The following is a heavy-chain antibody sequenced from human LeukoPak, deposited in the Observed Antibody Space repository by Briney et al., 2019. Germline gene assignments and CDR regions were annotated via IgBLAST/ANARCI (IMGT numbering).Heavy chain of an antibody. CDR1: GFTVSSNP. J-gene: IGHJ4*02. D-gene: IGHD2-15*01. CDR2: IYSGGDT. V-gene: IGHV3-53*01. CDR3: SRRAGEYSHPYDY. Sequence: PGGSLRPSCTVSGFTVSSNPWSWVRQAPGKGLEWVSFIYSGGDTHYSGSVKGRFTISRDNSKNTLYLQMNSLRAEDTAIYYCSRRAGEYSHPYDYWGQGTLVTVSS.